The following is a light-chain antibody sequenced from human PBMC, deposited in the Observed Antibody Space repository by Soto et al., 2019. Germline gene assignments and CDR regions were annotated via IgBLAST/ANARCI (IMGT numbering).Light chain of an antibody. CDR1: QSITTW. Sequence: DIQMTQSPSTLSASVGDRVVITCRASQSITTWLAWYQQKPGKAPKLLIYDASSLESGVPSRFNGSGSGTEFTLTISSLQPDDFATYYCQQYNDYWTFGQGTKVEIK. CDR2: DAS. J-gene: IGKJ1*01. CDR3: QQYNDYWT. V-gene: IGKV1-5*01.